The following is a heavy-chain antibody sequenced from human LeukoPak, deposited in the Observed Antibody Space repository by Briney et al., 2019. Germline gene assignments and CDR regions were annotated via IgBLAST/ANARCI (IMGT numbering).Heavy chain of an antibody. CDR1: GYTFTGYY. D-gene: IGHD3-3*01. CDR3: ARANVLRFLEWLPNWFDP. V-gene: IGHV1-2*06. CDR2: INPNSGGT. Sequence: ASVKVSCKASGYTFTGYYMHRVRQAPGQGLEWMGRINPNSGGTNYAQKFQGRVTMTRDTSISTAYMELSRLRSDDTAVYYCARANVLRFLEWLPNWFDPWGQGTLVTVSS. J-gene: IGHJ5*02.